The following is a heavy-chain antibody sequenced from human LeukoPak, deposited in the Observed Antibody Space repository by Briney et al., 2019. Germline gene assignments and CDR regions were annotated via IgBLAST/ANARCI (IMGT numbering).Heavy chain of an antibody. J-gene: IGHJ4*02. Sequence: PSETLSLTCTVSGGSVRSSTTFYWGWIRQPPGKGLEWIGSIYYSGSTYYNPSLKSRVTISVDTSMNQFSLKLSSVSAADTAVYYCATSYCGGDCSLDYWGQGTLVTVSS. D-gene: IGHD2-21*02. CDR3: ATSYCGGDCSLDY. V-gene: IGHV4-39*01. CDR1: GGSVRSSTTFY. CDR2: IYYSGST.